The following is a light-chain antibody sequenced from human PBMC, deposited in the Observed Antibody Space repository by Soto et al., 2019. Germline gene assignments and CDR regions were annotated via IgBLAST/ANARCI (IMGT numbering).Light chain of an antibody. CDR1: QSGSTN. CDR2: GAS. Sequence: IVLTQCPATLSMSPGERATFSCRSRQSGSTNLAWYQQKPGQTPRLLIYGASTRATGVPPRFSGSASGTDFTLTISRLEPEDFAVYFCQQYSDLPMTFGQGTRLEIK. J-gene: IGKJ5*01. CDR3: QQYSDLPMT. V-gene: IGKV3-15*01.